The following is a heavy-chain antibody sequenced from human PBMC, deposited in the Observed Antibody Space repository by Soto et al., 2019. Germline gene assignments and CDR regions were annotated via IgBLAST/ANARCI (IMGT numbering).Heavy chain of an antibody. J-gene: IGHJ6*02. CDR2: ISYDGSNK. CDR1: GFTFSSYA. D-gene: IGHD2-15*01. Sequence: QVQLVESGGGVVQPGRSLRLSCAASGFTFSSYAVHWVRQAPGKGLEWVAVISYDGSNKYYADSVKGRFTISRDNSKNTLYLQMNSLRAEDTAVYYCARSSGGRRDGMDVWGQGTTVTVSS. CDR3: ARSSGGRRDGMDV. V-gene: IGHV3-30-3*01.